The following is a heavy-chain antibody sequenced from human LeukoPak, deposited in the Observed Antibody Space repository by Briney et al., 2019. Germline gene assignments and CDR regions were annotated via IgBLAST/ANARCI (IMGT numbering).Heavy chain of an antibody. CDR1: GFTVSSNY. J-gene: IGHJ4*02. V-gene: IGHV3-53*01. CDR2: IYSGYST. D-gene: IGHD2-2*01. CDR3: ARDSTSNWSFDY. Sequence: GGSLRLSCAASGFTVSSNYMSWVRQAPGKGLDWVSVIYSGYSTYYADSVKGRFTISRDNSKNTIYLQMHSLRAEDTAVYYCARDSTSNWSFDYWGQGTLVTVSS.